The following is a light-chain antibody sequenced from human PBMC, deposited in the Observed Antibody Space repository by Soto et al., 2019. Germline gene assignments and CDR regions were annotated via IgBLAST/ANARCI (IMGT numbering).Light chain of an antibody. CDR1: QSISRH. V-gene: IGKV3-11*01. J-gene: IGKJ1*01. CDR2: DTS. CDR3: QHYDIYSEA. Sequence: IVLTHSPATLSLSKGERATLSFRARQSISRHLAWYQQKPGQAPRLLIYDTSNRATGIPARFSGSGSGTEFTLTISSLQPDDFATYYCQHYDIYSEAFGQGTMVDI.